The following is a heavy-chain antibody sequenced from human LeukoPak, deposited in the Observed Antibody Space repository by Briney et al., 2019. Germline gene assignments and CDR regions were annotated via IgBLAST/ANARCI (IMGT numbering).Heavy chain of an antibody. Sequence: GGSLRLSCAASGFTFSSYSMNWVRQAPGKGLEWVSSISSSSSYIYYADSVKGRFTISRDNAKNTLYLQMNSLRAEDTAVYYCARVSYYYGSGSYRPTAVYYFDYWGQGTLVTVSS. D-gene: IGHD3-10*01. J-gene: IGHJ4*02. V-gene: IGHV3-21*01. CDR1: GFTFSSYS. CDR2: ISSSSSYI. CDR3: ARVSYYYGSGSYRPTAVYYFDY.